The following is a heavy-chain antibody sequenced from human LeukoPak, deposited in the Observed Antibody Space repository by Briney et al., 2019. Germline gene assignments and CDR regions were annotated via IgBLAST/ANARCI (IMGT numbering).Heavy chain of an antibody. Sequence: GGSLRLSCAASGFTFNKHPMHWVRQAPGKGLEWVSAISGSGGSTYYADSVKGRFTISRDNSKNTLYLQMNSLRAEDTAVYYCAKDATKWLVPASNWFDPWGQGTLVTVSS. D-gene: IGHD2-2*01. V-gene: IGHV3-23*01. J-gene: IGHJ5*02. CDR3: AKDATKWLVPASNWFDP. CDR2: ISGSGGST. CDR1: GFTFNKHP.